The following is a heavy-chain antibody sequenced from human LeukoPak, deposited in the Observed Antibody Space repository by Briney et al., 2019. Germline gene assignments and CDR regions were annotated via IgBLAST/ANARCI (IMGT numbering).Heavy chain of an antibody. Sequence: PSETLSLSCAVYGGSFSGYYWSWIRQPPGKGLEWIGEINHSGSTNYNPSLKSRVTISVDTSKNQFSLKLSSVTAADTAVYYCANSLIAARRRAFDNWGQGTMVTVSS. V-gene: IGHV4-34*01. D-gene: IGHD6-6*01. CDR1: GGSFSGYY. J-gene: IGHJ3*02. CDR3: ANSLIAARRRAFDN. CDR2: INHSGST.